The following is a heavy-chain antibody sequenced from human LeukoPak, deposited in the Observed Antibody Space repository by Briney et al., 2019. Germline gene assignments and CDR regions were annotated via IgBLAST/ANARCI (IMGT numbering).Heavy chain of an antibody. CDR3: AKDNARSSWYLVGYFDY. CDR2: ISSSSSTI. J-gene: IGHJ4*02. V-gene: IGHV3-48*01. CDR1: GFTFSSYS. Sequence: GGSLRLSCAASGFTFSSYSMNWVRQAPGKGLEWVSYISSSSSTIYYADSVKGRFTISRDNSKNTLYLQMNSLRAEDTAVYYCAKDNARSSWYLVGYFDYWGQGTLVTVSS. D-gene: IGHD6-13*01.